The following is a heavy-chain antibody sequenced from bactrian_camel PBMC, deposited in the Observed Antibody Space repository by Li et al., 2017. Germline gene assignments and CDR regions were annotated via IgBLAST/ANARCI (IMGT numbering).Heavy chain of an antibody. D-gene: IGHD6*01. V-gene: IGHV3S67*01. CDR2: LDSDGST. Sequence: VQLVESGGGSVETGGSLNLTCSAHCSYSSYCMGWFRQALGKEREGVAALDSDGSTTYADSVKGRFTISRDNAKNTLYLQMNSLKTEDTATYYCAPSEILHSLLAGSAPRSQGTQVTVS. CDR1: CSYSSYC. J-gene: IGHJ4*01.